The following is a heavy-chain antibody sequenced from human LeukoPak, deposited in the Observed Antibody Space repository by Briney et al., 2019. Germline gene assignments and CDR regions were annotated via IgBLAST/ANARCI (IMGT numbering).Heavy chain of an antibody. D-gene: IGHD3-22*01. CDR1: GGSISSYY. Sequence: SETLSLTCTVSGGSISSYYWSWIRQPPGKGLEWIGYIYYSGSTNYNPSLKSRVTISVDTSKNQFSLKLSSVTAADTAVYYCARVSGYDSSGYYLYYFDYWGQGTLVTVSS. J-gene: IGHJ4*02. V-gene: IGHV4-59*01. CDR2: IYYSGST. CDR3: ARVSGYDSSGYYLYYFDY.